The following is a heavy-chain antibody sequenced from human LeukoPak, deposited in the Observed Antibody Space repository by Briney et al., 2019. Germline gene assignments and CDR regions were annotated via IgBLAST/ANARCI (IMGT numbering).Heavy chain of an antibody. Sequence: PSETLSLTCAVYGGSFSGYYWSWIRQPPGKGLEWIGEINHSGSTNYNPPLKSRVTISVDTSKNQFSLKLSSVTAADTAVYYCARDRRWQYYYDSSGYYSPRYYFDYWGQGTLVTVSS. D-gene: IGHD3-22*01. J-gene: IGHJ4*02. CDR2: INHSGST. V-gene: IGHV4-34*01. CDR3: ARDRRWQYYYDSSGYYSPRYYFDY. CDR1: GGSFSGYY.